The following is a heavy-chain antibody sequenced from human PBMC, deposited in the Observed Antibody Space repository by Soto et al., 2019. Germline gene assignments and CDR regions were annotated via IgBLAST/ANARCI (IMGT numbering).Heavy chain of an antibody. D-gene: IGHD3-10*01. J-gene: IGHJ4*02. CDR1: GGSISSGGYY. Sequence: QVQLQESGPGLVKPSQTLSLTCTVSGGSISSGGYYWSWIRQHPGKGLEWIGYIYYSGSTYYNPSLRSRVTISVDTSKNQFSLKLSSGTAAETAVYYCAGSRSMVRGAGGFDYWGQGTLVTVSS. CDR2: IYYSGST. V-gene: IGHV4-31*03. CDR3: AGSRSMVRGAGGFDY.